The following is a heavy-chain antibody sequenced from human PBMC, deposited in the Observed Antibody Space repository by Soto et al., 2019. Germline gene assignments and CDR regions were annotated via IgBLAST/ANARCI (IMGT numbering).Heavy chain of an antibody. Sequence: PGGSLRLSCAASGFTFSSYWMSWVRQAPGKGLEWVANIKQDGSEKYYVDSVKGRFTISRDNAKNSLYLQMNSLRAEDTDVYYCARGSLTFSKDPADYWGQGTLVTVSS. CDR1: GFTFSSYW. J-gene: IGHJ4*02. CDR3: ARGSLTFSKDPADY. CDR2: IKQDGSEK. D-gene: IGHD1-20*01. V-gene: IGHV3-7*03.